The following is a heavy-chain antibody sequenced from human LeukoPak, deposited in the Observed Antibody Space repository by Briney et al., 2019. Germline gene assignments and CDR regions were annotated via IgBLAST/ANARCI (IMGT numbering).Heavy chain of an antibody. J-gene: IGHJ4*02. V-gene: IGHV3-9*03. Sequence: GGSLRLSCAASGFTFDDYAMHWVRQAPGKGLEWVSGISWNSGSIGYADSVKGRFTISRDNAKNSLYLQMNSLRAEDMALYYCAKGGIQLWFSLDYWGQGTLVTVSS. CDR3: AKGGIQLWFSLDY. D-gene: IGHD5-18*01. CDR1: GFTFDDYA. CDR2: ISWNSGSI.